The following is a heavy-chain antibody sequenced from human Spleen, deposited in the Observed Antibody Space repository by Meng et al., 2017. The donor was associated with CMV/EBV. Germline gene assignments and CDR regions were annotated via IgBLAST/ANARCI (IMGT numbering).Heavy chain of an antibody. J-gene: IGHJ3*02. Sequence: GRSLRLSCAASGFTFSSYSMNWVRQAPGKGLEWVSSISSSSSYIYYADSVKGRFTISRDNAKNSLYLQMNSLRAEDTAVYYCARGELGSAYGAFDIWGQGTMVTVSS. CDR2: ISSSSSYI. CDR3: ARGELGSAYGAFDI. D-gene: IGHD1-26*01. V-gene: IGHV3-21*01. CDR1: GFTFSSYS.